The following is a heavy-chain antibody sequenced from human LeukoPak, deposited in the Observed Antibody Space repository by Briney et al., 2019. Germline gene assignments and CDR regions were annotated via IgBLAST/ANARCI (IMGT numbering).Heavy chain of an antibody. CDR3: ARIVGATADY. Sequence: SETLSLTCAVYGGSFSGYYWSWIRQPPGKGLEWIGEINHSGSTNHNPSLKSRVTISVDTSKNQFSLKLSSVTAADTAVYYCARIVGATADYWAREPWSPSPQ. D-gene: IGHD1-26*01. CDR1: GGSFSGYY. V-gene: IGHV4-34*01. CDR2: INHSGST. J-gene: IGHJ4*02.